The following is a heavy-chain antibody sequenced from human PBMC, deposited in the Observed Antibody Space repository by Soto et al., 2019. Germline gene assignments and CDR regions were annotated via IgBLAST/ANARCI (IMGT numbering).Heavy chain of an antibody. D-gene: IGHD3-3*01. V-gene: IGHV4-59*08. CDR2: IHYSGST. CDR3: ARGHYDFWSGYFATIDY. Sequence: QVQLQESGPGLVKPSETLSLTCTVSGGSISNYYWSWIRQPPGKGLEWIGYIHYSGSTKYNPSLKSRVAISADPSKNQFSLKLSSVTAADTAMYYCARGHYDFWSGYFATIDYWGQGTLVTVS. CDR1: GGSISNYY. J-gene: IGHJ4*02.